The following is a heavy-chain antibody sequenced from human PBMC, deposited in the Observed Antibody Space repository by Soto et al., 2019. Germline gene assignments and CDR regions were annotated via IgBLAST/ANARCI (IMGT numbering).Heavy chain of an antibody. CDR2: IIPIIGVP. CDR3: ARPGLNDLDADSSAFDI. V-gene: IGHV1-69*02. J-gene: IGHJ3*02. Sequence: QVQLVQSGAEVKKPGSSVKVSCTASGGTFSSQTINWVRQVPGQGLEWMGSIIPIIGVPKYAQSFLSRVTISVDKSTRTAYLELSSLPSEDTAVYFCARPGLNDLDADSSAFDIWGQGTMVTVSS. CDR1: GGTFSSQT. D-gene: IGHD1-1*01.